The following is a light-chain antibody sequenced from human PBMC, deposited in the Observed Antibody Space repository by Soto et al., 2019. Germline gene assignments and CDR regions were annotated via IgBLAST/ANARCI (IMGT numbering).Light chain of an antibody. J-gene: IGLJ1*01. CDR2: DVT. V-gene: IGLV2-11*01. Sequence: QSVLTQPRSVSGSPGQSVTISCTGTSSDISDYHYNSVSWYQQHPDKAPKVMIFDVTKRPSGVPDRLSGSKSGNTASLTISGLQAEDEADYYCCSYAGTYTYVFGTGTKVTVL. CDR3: CSYAGTYTYV. CDR1: SSDISDYHY.